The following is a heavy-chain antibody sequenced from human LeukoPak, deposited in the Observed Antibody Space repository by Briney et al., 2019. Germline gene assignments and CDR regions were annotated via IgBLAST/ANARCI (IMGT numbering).Heavy chain of an antibody. CDR2: INPNSGGT. D-gene: IGHD2-2*01. J-gene: IGHJ6*02. CDR1: GYTFTGYY. Sequence: GASVKVSCKASGYTFTGYYMHWVRQAPGQGLEWMGWINPNSGGTNYAQKFQGWVTMTRDTSISTAYMELSRLRSDDTAVYYCARGLKEAYCSSTSCPYYYYYGMDVWGQGTTVTVSS. CDR3: ARGLKEAYCSSTSCPYYYYYGMDV. V-gene: IGHV1-2*04.